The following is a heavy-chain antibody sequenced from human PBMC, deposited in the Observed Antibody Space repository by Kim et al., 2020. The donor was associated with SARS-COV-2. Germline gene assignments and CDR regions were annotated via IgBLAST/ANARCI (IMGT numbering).Heavy chain of an antibody. CDR1: GGTFSSYA. V-gene: IGHV1-69*13. D-gene: IGHD3-16*01. J-gene: IGHJ5*02. CDR3: ARGLRSRSNWFDP. CDR2: IIPIFGTA. Sequence: SVKVSCKASGGTFSSYAISWVRQAPGQGLEWMGGIIPIFGTANYAQKFQGRVTITADESTSTAYMELSSLRSEDTAVYYCARGLRSRSNWFDPWGQGTLVTVSS.